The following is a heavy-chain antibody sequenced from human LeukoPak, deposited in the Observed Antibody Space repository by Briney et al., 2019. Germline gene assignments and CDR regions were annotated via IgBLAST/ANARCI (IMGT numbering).Heavy chain of an antibody. CDR3: ARGYSGSHFESFYDF. V-gene: IGHV3-30*03. J-gene: IGHJ4*02. CDR1: GFTFSRYG. D-gene: IGHD1-26*01. CDR2: ISYEGSNK. Sequence: GRSLRLSCSASGFTFSRYGMKWVRPAPGKGLEWVAFISYEGSNKYYADSLKGRFTISRDNAQNSLSVQMNRLRAEDTAVYYCARGYSGSHFESFYDFWGQGTLVAV.